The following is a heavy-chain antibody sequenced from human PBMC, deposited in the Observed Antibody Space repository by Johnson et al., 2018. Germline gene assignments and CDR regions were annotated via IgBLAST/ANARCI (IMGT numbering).Heavy chain of an antibody. J-gene: IGHJ1*01. CDR2: INPSGGST. D-gene: IGHD6-19*01. CDR1: VYTFTSYY. CDR3: ARNPEGIAVAPNFQH. V-gene: IGHV1-46*01. Sequence: QVQLVQSGAEVKKPGASVQVSCKASVYTFTSYYMHWVRQAPGQGLEGMGIINPSGGSTSYAQKFQGRVTMTADESTSTAYMELSSLRSEDTAVYYCARNPEGIAVAPNFQHWGQGTLVTVSS.